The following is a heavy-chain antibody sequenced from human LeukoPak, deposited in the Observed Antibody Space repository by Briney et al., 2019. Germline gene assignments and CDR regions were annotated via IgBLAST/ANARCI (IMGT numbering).Heavy chain of an antibody. CDR1: GYTFINYA. Sequence: ASVKVSCKASGYTFINYAINWGRQAPGQRPEWVGWINAGNGNTKYSQKFQGRVTITRDTFASTAYMELTSLTSEDTAVYYCARGPRAAADDYWGQGTLVTVTS. J-gene: IGHJ4*02. D-gene: IGHD6-13*01. CDR3: ARGPRAAADDY. CDR2: INAGNGNT. V-gene: IGHV1-3*01.